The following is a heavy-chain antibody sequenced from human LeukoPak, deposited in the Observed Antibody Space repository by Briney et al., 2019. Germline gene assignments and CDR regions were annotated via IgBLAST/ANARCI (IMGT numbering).Heavy chain of an antibody. V-gene: IGHV1-2*02. CDR1: GYTFSGYY. D-gene: IGHD6-19*01. CDR3: AREGGRLAPPNY. CDR2: INPNSGGT. J-gene: IGHJ4*02. Sequence: ASVKVSCKASGYTFSGYYIHWVRQAPGQGLEWMGWINPNSGGTNYAQRFQGRVTMTRDTSISTAYMDLSRLRPDDTAVYYCAREGGRLAPPNYWGQGTLVTVSS.